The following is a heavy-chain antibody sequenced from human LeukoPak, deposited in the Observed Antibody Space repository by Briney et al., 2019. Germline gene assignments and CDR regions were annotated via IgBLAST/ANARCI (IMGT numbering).Heavy chain of an antibody. CDR3: ARGGNRGGSIDY. D-gene: IGHD2-15*01. CDR2: IYVTGNYI. CDR1: GFTFSRFS. J-gene: IGHJ4*02. V-gene: IGHV3-21*01. Sequence: GGSLRLSCATSGFTFSRFSFRWVRQAPGKGLEWVASIYVTGNYINYADSVKGRVTISRDNAKNSVYLQMNSLRAEDTAVYYCARGGNRGGSIDYWGQGTLVTVSS.